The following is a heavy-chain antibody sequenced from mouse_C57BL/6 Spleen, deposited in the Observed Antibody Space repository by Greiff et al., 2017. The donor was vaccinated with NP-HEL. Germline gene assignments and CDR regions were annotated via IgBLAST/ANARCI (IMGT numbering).Heavy chain of an antibody. Sequence: QVQLQQPGTELVKPGASVKLSCKASGYTFTSYWMHWVKQRPGQGLEWIGNINPRNGGTNYNEKFKSKATLTVDKSSSTAYMQLRSLTSEDAAVYYCASMMVTTASAYYAMDYWGQGTSVTVSS. V-gene: IGHV1-53*01. CDR3: ASMMVTTASAYYAMDY. J-gene: IGHJ4*01. D-gene: IGHD2-3*01. CDR2: INPRNGGT. CDR1: GYTFTSYW.